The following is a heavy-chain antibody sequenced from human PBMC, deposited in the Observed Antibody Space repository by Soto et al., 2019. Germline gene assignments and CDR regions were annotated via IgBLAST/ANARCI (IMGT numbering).Heavy chain of an antibody. D-gene: IGHD2-15*01. J-gene: IGHJ6*02. CDR1: GFTVSSNY. V-gene: IGHV3-53*01. CDR3: ARELIVVVAATHYYYYGMDV. Sequence: GGSLRLSCAASGFTVSSNYMSWVRQAPGKGLEWVSVIYSGGSTYYADSVKGRFTISRDNSKNTLYLQMNSLRAEDTAVYYCARELIVVVAATHYYYYGMDVWGQGTTVTVSS. CDR2: IYSGGST.